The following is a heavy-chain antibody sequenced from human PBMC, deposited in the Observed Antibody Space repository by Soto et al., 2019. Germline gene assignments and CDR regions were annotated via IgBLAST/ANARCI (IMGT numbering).Heavy chain of an antibody. Sequence: QVQLVQSGAEVKKPGASVKVSCKASGYTFTSYGISWVRQAPGQGLEWMGWISAYNGNTKYAQKLQGRVSMTTDTSPSTAYMELRSLRPDDTAVYYCARDLAVGLVDYWGQGTLVTVSS. CDR2: ISAYNGNT. CDR3: ARDLAVGLVDY. D-gene: IGHD6-19*01. V-gene: IGHV1-18*01. J-gene: IGHJ4*02. CDR1: GYTFTSYG.